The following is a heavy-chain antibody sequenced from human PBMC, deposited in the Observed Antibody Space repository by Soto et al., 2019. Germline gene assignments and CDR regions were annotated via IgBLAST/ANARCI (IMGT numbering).Heavy chain of an antibody. CDR1: GFTFGDYA. CDR2: IRSKAYGGTT. CDR3: TRGALNDYGDYPGLGYFDY. D-gene: IGHD4-17*01. V-gene: IGHV3-49*03. Sequence: RRLSCTASGFTFGDYAMSWFRQAPGKGLEWVGFIRSKAYGGTTEYAASVKGRFTISRDDSKSIAYLQMNSLKTEDTAVYYCTRGALNDYGDYPGLGYFDYWGQGTLVTVSS. J-gene: IGHJ4*02.